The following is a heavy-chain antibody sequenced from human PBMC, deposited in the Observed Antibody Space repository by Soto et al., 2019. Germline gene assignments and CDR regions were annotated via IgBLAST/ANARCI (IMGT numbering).Heavy chain of an antibody. CDR2: IYYSGST. Sequence: SETLSLTCTFSVGSINSGDYHWSWIRQSPGKGLEWIGAIYYSGSTYYNPSLKSRIRISVDTSNNQFSLNINSVTAADTAVYYCARDCPVPSACAMDVWGQGTTVTVSS. D-gene: IGHD2-15*01. CDR1: VGSINSGDYH. CDR3: ARDCPVPSACAMDV. V-gene: IGHV4-30-4*01. J-gene: IGHJ6*02.